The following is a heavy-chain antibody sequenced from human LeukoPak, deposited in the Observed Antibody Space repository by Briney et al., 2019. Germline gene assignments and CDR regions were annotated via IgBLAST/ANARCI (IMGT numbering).Heavy chain of an antibody. D-gene: IGHD1-26*01. Sequence: GASVKVSCKVSGYTLTELSMHWVRQAPGKGLEWVGGFDPEDGETIYAQKFQGRVTMTEDTSTDTAYMELSSLRSEDTAVYYCATALRRGATYDAFDIWGQGTMVTVSS. V-gene: IGHV1-24*01. CDR1: GYTLTELS. J-gene: IGHJ3*02. CDR3: ATALRRGATYDAFDI. CDR2: FDPEDGET.